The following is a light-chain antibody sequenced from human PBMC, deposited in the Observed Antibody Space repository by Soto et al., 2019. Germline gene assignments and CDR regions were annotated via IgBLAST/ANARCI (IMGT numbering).Light chain of an antibody. J-gene: IGLJ2*01. Sequence: QPVLTQPPSTSGTPGQRVTISWSGSSSNIGSNTVHWYQQIPGTAPKLLIYTNNQRSSGVSDRFSGSKSDTSASLVISGLQSEDEADYYCATWDNGLTGVVFGGGTKLTVL. CDR2: TNN. CDR3: ATWDNGLTGVV. CDR1: SSNIGSNT. V-gene: IGLV1-44*01.